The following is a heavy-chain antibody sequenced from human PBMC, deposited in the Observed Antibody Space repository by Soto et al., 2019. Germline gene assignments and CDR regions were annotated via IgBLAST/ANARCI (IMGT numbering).Heavy chain of an antibody. V-gene: IGHV4-31*03. CDR3: AREALTGLGFLRSLVPDKRPYFDY. Sequence: QVQLQESGPGLVKPSQTLSLTCTVSGGSISSGGYYWSWIRQHPGKGLEWIGYIYYSGSTYYNPSLKSRVTISVDTSKNQFSLKLSSVTAADTAVYYCAREALTGLGFLRSLVPDKRPYFDYWGQGTLVTVSS. CDR1: GGSISSGGYY. CDR2: IYYSGST. J-gene: IGHJ4*02. D-gene: IGHD2-15*01.